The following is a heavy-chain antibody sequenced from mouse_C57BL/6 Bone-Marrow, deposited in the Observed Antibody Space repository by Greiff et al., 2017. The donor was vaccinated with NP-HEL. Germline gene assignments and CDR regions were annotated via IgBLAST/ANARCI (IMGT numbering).Heavy chain of an antibody. Sequence: EVQVVESGGGLVKPGGSLKLSCAASGFTFSSYAMSWVRQTPEQRLEWVATISAGGSYTYYPDNVKGRFTISRDNAKNNLYLQMSHLKSEDTAMYYCARDMENLLYPLYAMDYWGQGTSVTVSS. D-gene: IGHD2-1*01. V-gene: IGHV5-4*01. CDR3: ARDMENLLYPLYAMDY. CDR1: GFTFSSYA. J-gene: IGHJ4*01. CDR2: ISAGGSYT.